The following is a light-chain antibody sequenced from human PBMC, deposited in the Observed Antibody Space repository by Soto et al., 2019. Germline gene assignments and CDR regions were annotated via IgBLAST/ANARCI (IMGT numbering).Light chain of an antibody. CDR2: RDN. J-gene: IGLJ2*01. V-gene: IGLV1-47*01. Sequence: QSVLTQPPSTSGTPGQTVTISCSGGSSNIGSNYVCWFQQLPGTAPKFLIYRDNQRPSGIPDRFSASKSGTSASLAISGVRSEDEGDYYCAAWDDSLSGRIFGGGTKLTVL. CDR1: SSNIGSNY. CDR3: AAWDDSLSGRI.